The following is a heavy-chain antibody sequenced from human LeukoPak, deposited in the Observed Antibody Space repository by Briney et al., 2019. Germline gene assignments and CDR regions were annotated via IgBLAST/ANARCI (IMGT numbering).Heavy chain of an antibody. CDR1: DDSITMYY. J-gene: IGHJ4*02. V-gene: IGHV4-59*08. CDR2: VDHTGST. Sequence: SETLSLTCSVSDDSITMYYWTWIRQPPGKGLEWIGYVDHTGSTNYNPSLRSRVTISVDMSKNQFSLKLNSVTAADTAVYYCATQILLCHYYWGQGTLVTVSS. CDR3: ATQILLCHYY. D-gene: IGHD2-2*01.